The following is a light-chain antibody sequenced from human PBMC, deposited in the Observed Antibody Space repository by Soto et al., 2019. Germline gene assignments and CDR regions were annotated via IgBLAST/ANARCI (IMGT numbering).Light chain of an antibody. V-gene: IGLV2-14*01. J-gene: IGLJ2*01. CDR3: SSYTSSSTVI. CDR2: EGS. CDR1: SSDVGGYPY. Sequence: QSVLTQPASVSGSPGQSIIISCTGTSSDVGGYPYVAWYQHHPGKAPKLMIYEGSKWPSGVSNRFSGSKSGNTASLTISGLQAEDEADYYCSSYTSSSTVIFGGGTKVTVL.